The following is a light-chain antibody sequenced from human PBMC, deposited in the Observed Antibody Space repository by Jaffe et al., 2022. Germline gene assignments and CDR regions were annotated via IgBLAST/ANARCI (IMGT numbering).Light chain of an antibody. CDR1: QSVSSN. CDR3: QQYNNWPPRGN. CDR2: GAS. V-gene: IGKV3-15*01. J-gene: IGKJ2*01. Sequence: EIVMTQSPATLSVSPGERATLSCRASQSVSSNLAWYQQKPGQAPRLLIYGASTRATGIPARFSGSGSGTEFTLTISSLQSEDFAVYYCQQYNNWPPRGNFGQGTKLEIK.